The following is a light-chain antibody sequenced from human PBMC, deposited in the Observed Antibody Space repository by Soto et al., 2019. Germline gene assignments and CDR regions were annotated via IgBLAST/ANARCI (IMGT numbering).Light chain of an antibody. CDR1: QTVLFSSKNKNY. J-gene: IGKJ4*01. V-gene: IGKV4-1*01. CDR2: WAS. CDR3: QHRSTWPRT. Sequence: DIVMTQSPDSLAVSLGERATINCKSSQTVLFSSKNKNYLAWYQQKSGQPPKLLIYWASIRESGVPDRFSGSGSGTDFTLTISSLQAEDVAVYYCQHRSTWPRTFGGGTKVEI.